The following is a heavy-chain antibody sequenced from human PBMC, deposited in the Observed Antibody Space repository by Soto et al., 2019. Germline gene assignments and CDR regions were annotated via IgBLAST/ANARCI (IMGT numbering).Heavy chain of an antibody. V-gene: IGHV1-24*01. Sequence: ASVKVSCKLSGYTLLELSIHWVRQAPGKGLEWMGGYDPEDAKTIYAQKSQGRVIMTEDTSTNTAYLEVRGLRYEDTAVYYCASQNWRWREQFDHWGQGTLVTVS. D-gene: IGHD1-1*01. CDR2: YDPEDAKT. CDR3: ASQNWRWREQFDH. J-gene: IGHJ4*02. CDR1: GYTLLELS.